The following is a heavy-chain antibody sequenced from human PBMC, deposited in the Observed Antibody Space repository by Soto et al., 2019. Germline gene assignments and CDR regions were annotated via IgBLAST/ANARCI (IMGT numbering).Heavy chain of an antibody. CDR3: AREVVVAATGFDY. V-gene: IGHV4-39*07. CDR1: GGSISSGPYS. J-gene: IGHJ4*02. D-gene: IGHD2-15*01. CDR2: FYYSGST. Sequence: SETLSLTCTVSGGSISSGPYSWGWIRQPPGKGLDWIGTFYYSGSTNYNPSLESRVTISVDTSKNQFSLKMTSVTAADTAVYYCAREVVVAATGFDYWGQGTLVTVSS.